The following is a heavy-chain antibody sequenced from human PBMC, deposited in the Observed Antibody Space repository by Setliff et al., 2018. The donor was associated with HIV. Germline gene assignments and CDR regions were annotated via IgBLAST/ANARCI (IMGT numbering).Heavy chain of an antibody. Sequence: SETLSLTCVISGGSMGSHYWSWIRQSPGKGLEWIGNIHYTGISDINPSLKRRATISLDRPKIQFSLKLSSVTAADTAIYYCARFSLLYPPPLSSGAFDIWGQGTMVT. CDR3: ARFSLLYPPPLSSGAFDI. CDR1: GGSMGSHY. D-gene: IGHD2-2*01. V-gene: IGHV4-59*11. J-gene: IGHJ3*02. CDR2: IHYTGIS.